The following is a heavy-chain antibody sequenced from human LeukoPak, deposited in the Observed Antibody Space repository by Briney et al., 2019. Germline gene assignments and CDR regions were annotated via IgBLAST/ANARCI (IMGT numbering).Heavy chain of an antibody. CDR2: FYIGGIT. J-gene: IGHJ5*02. CDR1: GDSISSYY. V-gene: IGHV4-4*07. D-gene: IGHD2-15*01. Sequence: SDTLSLPCTVSGDSISSYYWSWIRQPAGKGMEWIGRFYIGGITNYNPSLKSRVTMSVDTSKNQFSLRLTSMTAADTAVYYCARVKPGGSSTSFDPWGQGTLVTVSS. CDR3: ARVKPGGSSTSFDP.